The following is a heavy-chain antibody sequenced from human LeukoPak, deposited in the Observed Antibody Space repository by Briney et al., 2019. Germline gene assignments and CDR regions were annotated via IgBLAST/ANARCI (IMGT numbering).Heavy chain of an antibody. CDR1: GLTFSSYG. V-gene: IGHV3-33*01. J-gene: IGHJ4*02. Sequence: GGSLRLSCAASGLTFSSYGMHWVRQAPGKGLEWVAVIWYDGSNKYYADSVKGRFTISRDNSKNTLYLQMNSLRAEDTAVYYCAADYSNYAAFDYWGQGTLVTVSS. CDR3: AADYSNYAAFDY. CDR2: IWYDGSNK. D-gene: IGHD4-11*01.